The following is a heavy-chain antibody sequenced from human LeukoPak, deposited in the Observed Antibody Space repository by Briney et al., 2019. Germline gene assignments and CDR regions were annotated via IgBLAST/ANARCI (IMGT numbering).Heavy chain of an antibody. J-gene: IGHJ4*02. D-gene: IGHD3-22*01. V-gene: IGHV3-21*01. Sequence: GGSLRLSCAASGFTFSSYSMNWVRQAPGEGLEWVSSISSSSSYIYYADSVKGRFTISRDNAKNSLYLQMNSLRAEDTAVYYCARTYYYDSSGYYFPDHFDYWGQGTLVTVSS. CDR2: ISSSSSYI. CDR1: GFTFSSYS. CDR3: ARTYYYDSSGYYFPDHFDY.